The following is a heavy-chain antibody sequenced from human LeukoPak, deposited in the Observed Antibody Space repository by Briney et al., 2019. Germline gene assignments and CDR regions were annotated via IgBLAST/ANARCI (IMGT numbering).Heavy chain of an antibody. Sequence: PGGSLRLSCAASGFTFSNAWMSWVRQAPGKGLEWVGRIKSKTDGGTTDYAAPVTGRLPISRDAPQNTLYLQMNSLKTEDTAVYYCTTDTGGYSYGYALVRGDWGQGTLVTVSS. J-gene: IGHJ4*02. D-gene: IGHD5-18*01. CDR1: GFTFSNAW. CDR2: IKSKTDGGTT. CDR3: TTDTGGYSYGYALVRGD. V-gene: IGHV3-15*01.